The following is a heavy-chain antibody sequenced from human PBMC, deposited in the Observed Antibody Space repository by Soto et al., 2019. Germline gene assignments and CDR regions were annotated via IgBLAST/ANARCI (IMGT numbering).Heavy chain of an antibody. J-gene: IGHJ5*02. CDR1: GGSISSGGYY. Sequence: SETLSLTCTVSGGSISSGGYYWSWIRQHPGKGLEWIGYIYYSGSTYYNPSLKSRVTISVDTSKNQFSLKLSSVTAADTAVYYCARDENYCSSTSCPRGGFDPWGQGTLVTVSS. CDR2: IYYSGST. V-gene: IGHV4-31*03. D-gene: IGHD2-2*01. CDR3: ARDENYCSSTSCPRGGFDP.